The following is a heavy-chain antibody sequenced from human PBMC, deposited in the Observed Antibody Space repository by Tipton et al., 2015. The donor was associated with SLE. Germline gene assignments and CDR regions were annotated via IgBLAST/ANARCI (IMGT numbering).Heavy chain of an antibody. CDR3: AKSPRQLPECGQR. D-gene: IGHD6-19*01. CDR1: GFTFSSYD. CDR2: ISGSGGSI. Sequence: SLRLSCAASGFTFSSYDINWVRHAPGKGLEWVSGISGSGGSIYYADSVKGRFTISRDNSKDTLYLQMNNLRGEDTAVYYCAKSPRQLPECGQRWGQGIPVTVSS. J-gene: IGHJ1*01. V-gene: IGHV3-23*01.